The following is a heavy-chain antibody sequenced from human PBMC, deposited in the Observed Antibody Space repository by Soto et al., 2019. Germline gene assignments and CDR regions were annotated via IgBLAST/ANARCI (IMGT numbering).Heavy chain of an antibody. Sequence: ASVKVACKGSGYTSTIYHSEWLRLKPGQGLEWMGIMNPNSGNTSYAQKFQGRVTMTRDTSTSTVYMELSSLRSEDTAVYYCARDLGATAVLDYWGQGTLVTVSS. CDR3: ARDLGATAVLDY. CDR1: GYTSTIYH. J-gene: IGHJ4*02. D-gene: IGHD1-26*01. V-gene: IGHV1-46*01. CDR2: MNPNSGNT.